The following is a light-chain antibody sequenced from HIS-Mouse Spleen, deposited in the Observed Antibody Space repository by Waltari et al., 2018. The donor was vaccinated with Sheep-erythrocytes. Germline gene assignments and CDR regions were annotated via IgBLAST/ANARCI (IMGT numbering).Light chain of an antibody. V-gene: IGLV2-23*01. CDR3: CSYAGSSTPWV. CDR2: EGS. CDR1: SSDGGSYNL. Sequence: QSALTQPASVSGSPGQSITISCPGPSSDGGSYNLCHLYQQTPGKAPKLMIYEGSKRPSGVSNRFSGSKSGNTASLTISGLQAEDEADYYCCSYAGSSTPWVFGGGTKLTVL. J-gene: IGLJ3*02.